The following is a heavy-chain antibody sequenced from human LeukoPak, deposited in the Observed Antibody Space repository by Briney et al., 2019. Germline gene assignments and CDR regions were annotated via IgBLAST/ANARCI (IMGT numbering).Heavy chain of an antibody. J-gene: IGHJ4*02. Sequence: GGSLRLSCSASGFIFSPYAMHWVRQAPGKGLEYVSSISSEGKTTYYADSVKGRFTISRDNSKNTLYLQMSSLRPEDTAVYDCVKDRWVDHWGQGTLVTVSS. CDR2: ISSEGKTT. V-gene: IGHV3-64D*06. CDR3: VKDRWVDH. D-gene: IGHD6-13*01. CDR1: GFIFSPYA.